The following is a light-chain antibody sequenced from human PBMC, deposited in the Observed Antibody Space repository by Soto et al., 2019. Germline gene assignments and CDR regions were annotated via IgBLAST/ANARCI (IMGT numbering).Light chain of an antibody. CDR2: GAS. J-gene: IGKJ2*01. V-gene: IGKV3-20*01. CDR1: QSVSSTY. CDR3: QQYDSSPPGYT. Sequence: EIVLTQSPGTLSLSPGEGTTLSCTTSQSVSSTYFAWYQQKPGQAPRLLIYGASNRATGIPDRFSGSGSGTDFTLTISSLEPEDFAMYYCQQYDSSPPGYTFGQGTKLEIK.